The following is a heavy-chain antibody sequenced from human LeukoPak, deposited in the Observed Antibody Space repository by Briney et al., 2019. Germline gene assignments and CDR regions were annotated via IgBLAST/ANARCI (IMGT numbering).Heavy chain of an antibody. D-gene: IGHD1-20*01. CDR2: IRYDGSNK. V-gene: IGHV3-30*02. Sequence: GGSLRLSCAASGFTFSSYGMHWVRQAPGKGLEWVAFIRYDGSNKYYADSVKGRFTISRDNSKNTLYLQMNSLRAEDTAVYYCAKDTYNWNRGGFYYFDYWGQGTLDTVSS. J-gene: IGHJ4*02. CDR3: AKDTYNWNRGGFYYFDY. CDR1: GFTFSSYG.